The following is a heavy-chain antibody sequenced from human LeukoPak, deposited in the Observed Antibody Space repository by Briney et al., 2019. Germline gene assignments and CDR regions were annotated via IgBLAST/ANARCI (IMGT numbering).Heavy chain of an antibody. D-gene: IGHD3-16*01. CDR3: ASRYDYVWGSSFDP. Sequence: SETLSLTCTVSGGSISSYYWSWIRQPAGKGLEWIGRIYTSGSTNYNPSLKSRVTMSVDTSKNQFSLKLSSVTAADTAVYYCASRYDYVWGSSFDPWGQGTLVTVSS. CDR2: IYTSGST. V-gene: IGHV4-4*07. CDR1: GGSISSYY. J-gene: IGHJ5*02.